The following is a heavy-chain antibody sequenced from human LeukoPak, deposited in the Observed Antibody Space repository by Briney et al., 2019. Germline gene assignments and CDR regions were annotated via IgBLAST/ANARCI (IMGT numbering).Heavy chain of an antibody. CDR3: AKDFGRGIVVVPAAFYDAFDI. CDR2: ISGSGGST. CDR1: GFTFSSYA. J-gene: IGHJ3*02. V-gene: IGHV3-23*01. D-gene: IGHD2-2*01. Sequence: GGSLRLSCAASGFTFSSYAMSWARQAPGKGLEWVSAISGSGGSTYYADSVKGRFTISRDNSKNTLYLQMNSLRAEDTAVYYCAKDFGRGIVVVPAAFYDAFDIWGQGTMVTVSS.